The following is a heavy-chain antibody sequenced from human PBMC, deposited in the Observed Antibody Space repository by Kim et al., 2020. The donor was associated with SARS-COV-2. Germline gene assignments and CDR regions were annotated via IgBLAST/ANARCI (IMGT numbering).Heavy chain of an antibody. V-gene: IGHV6-1*01. D-gene: IGHD6-13*01. CDR3: AREHSSSWSSY. J-gene: IGHJ4*01. CDR2: TYYRSKWYN. CDR1: GDSVSSNSAA. Sequence: SQTLSLTCAISGDSVSSNSAAWNWSRQSPARGLEWLGRTYYRSKWYNDEAVAGKRRRTINPDTSKNQSALQLNEVTPEDTAGYDCAREHSSSWSSYW.